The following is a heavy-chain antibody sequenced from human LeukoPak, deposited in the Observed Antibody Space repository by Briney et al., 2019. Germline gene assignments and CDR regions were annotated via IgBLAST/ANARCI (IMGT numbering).Heavy chain of an antibody. J-gene: IGHJ4*02. Sequence: GGSLRLSCAASGITFSGYSMIWVRQAPGKGLEWVSFMTTTGNTIYYAESVKGRFTISRDNAKKSLYLQMNSLRDEDTAVYYCARVGGATLATMYFDYWGPGTLVTVSP. CDR2: MTTTGNTI. V-gene: IGHV3-48*02. CDR3: ARVGGATLATMYFDY. CDR1: GITFSGYS. D-gene: IGHD5-24*01.